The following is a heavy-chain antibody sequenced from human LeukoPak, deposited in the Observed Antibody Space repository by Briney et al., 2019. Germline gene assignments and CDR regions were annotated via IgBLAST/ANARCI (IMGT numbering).Heavy chain of an antibody. Sequence: ASVKVSCKTSGYTFTSYGMHWVRQAPGQSLEWMGWINGGNGNTKYSEKFQGRVTIIRDTSASTAYMELSSLRSEDTAVYFCATHINWNYAGILDYWGQGALVTVSS. CDR2: INGGNGNT. D-gene: IGHD1-7*01. CDR1: GYTFTSYG. J-gene: IGHJ4*02. V-gene: IGHV1-3*01. CDR3: ATHINWNYAGILDY.